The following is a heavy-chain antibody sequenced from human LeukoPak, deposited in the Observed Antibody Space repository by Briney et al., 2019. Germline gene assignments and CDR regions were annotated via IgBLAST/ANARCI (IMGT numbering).Heavy chain of an antibody. V-gene: IGHV3-48*03. CDR1: GFTVRSYE. D-gene: IGHD6-13*01. J-gene: IGHJ4*02. CDR3: ARVFPGIAAAANY. CDR2: ISSSGSTI. Sequence: PGGSLRLSCAASGFTVRSYEMNWVRQTPGKGLEWVSYISSSGSTIYYADSVKGRFTISRDNAKNSLYLQMNSLRAEDTAVYYCARVFPGIAAAANYWGQGTLVTVSS.